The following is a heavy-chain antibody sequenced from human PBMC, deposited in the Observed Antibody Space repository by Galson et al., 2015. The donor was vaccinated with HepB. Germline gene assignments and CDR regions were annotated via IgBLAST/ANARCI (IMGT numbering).Heavy chain of an antibody. CDR3: VKEIFPFGSGYSDAFDI. D-gene: IGHD3-22*01. CDR2: IRWNSGSI. J-gene: IGHJ3*02. CDR1: GFTFDDYA. Sequence: SLRLSCAASGFTFDDYAMHWVRQGPGKGLEWVSGIRWNSGSINYADSVQGRFTISRDNAKNSLYLQMNSLRADDTALYYCVKEIFPFGSGYSDAFDIWGQGTMVTVSS. V-gene: IGHV3-9*01.